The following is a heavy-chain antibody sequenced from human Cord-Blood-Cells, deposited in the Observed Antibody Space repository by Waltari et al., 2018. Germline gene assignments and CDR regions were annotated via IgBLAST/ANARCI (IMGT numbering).Heavy chain of an antibody. CDR2: IRSKANSYAT. CDR3: TSTTVINAFDI. Sequence: EVQLVESGGGLVQPGGSLKLSCAASGFTFSGSAMHWVRKASGKGLEWVGRIRSKANSYATAYAASVKGRFTISRDDSKNTAYLQMNSLKTEDTAVYYCTSTTVINAFDIWGQGTMVTVSS. J-gene: IGHJ3*02. CDR1: GFTFSGSA. V-gene: IGHV3-73*02. D-gene: IGHD4-17*01.